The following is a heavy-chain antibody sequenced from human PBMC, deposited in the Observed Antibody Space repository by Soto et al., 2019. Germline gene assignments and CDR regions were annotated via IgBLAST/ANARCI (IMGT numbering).Heavy chain of an antibody. CDR2: MTPKSGYT. V-gene: IGHV1-8*02. CDR1: GYTFTDYD. J-gene: IGHJ4*02. D-gene: IGHD1-20*01. Sequence: QVQLMQSGAEVRKPGASVKVSCKASGYTFTDYDINWVRQATGQGLEWLGWMTPKSGYTGYAQKFQGRVTLTRDTSRGTAYMELSSLTSEDTAVYYVARNLYNTGDFDHWGQRTLVTVSS. CDR3: ARNLYNTGDFDH.